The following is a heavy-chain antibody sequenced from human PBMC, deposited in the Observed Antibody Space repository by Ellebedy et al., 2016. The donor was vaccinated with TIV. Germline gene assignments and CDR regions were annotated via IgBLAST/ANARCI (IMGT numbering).Heavy chain of an antibody. CDR1: GYTSTSYY. D-gene: IGHD3-22*01. CDR3: ARDSYDSSGFDC. V-gene: IGHV1-46*01. J-gene: IGHJ4*02. Sequence: AASVKVSCKASGYTSTSYYMHWVRQAPGQGLEWLGIINPSGGSTSYAQKFQGRVTMTRDTSTSTVYMALSSLRSEDTAVYYCARDSYDSSGFDCWGQGTLVTVSS. CDR2: INPSGGST.